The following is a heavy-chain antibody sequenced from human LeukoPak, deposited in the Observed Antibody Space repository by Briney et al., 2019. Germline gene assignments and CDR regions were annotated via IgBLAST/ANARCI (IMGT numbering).Heavy chain of an antibody. CDR1: GGSISSYY. D-gene: IGHD3-22*01. CDR3: ASQKGGYYYDSSGFDY. J-gene: IGHJ4*02. CDR2: IYTSGST. Sequence: PSETLSLTCTVSGGSISSYYWSWIRQPAGKGLEWIGRIYTSGSTYYNPSLKSRVTISVDTSKNQFSLKLSSVTAADTAVYYCASQKGGYYYDSSGFDYWGQGTLVTVSS. V-gene: IGHV4-4*07.